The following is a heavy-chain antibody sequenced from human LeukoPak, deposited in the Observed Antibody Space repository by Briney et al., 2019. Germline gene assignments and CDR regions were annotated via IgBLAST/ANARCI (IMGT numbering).Heavy chain of an antibody. CDR2: ISKDGSDK. CDR1: GFTFSDYA. D-gene: IGHD1-7*01. V-gene: IGHV3-30-3*01. J-gene: IGHJ4*02. CDR3: ARDYWWNYDY. Sequence: GSLRLSCAASGFTFSDYAMHWVRQAPGKGLEWVAVISKDGSDKYYPGSVRGRFTISSDNSKNTIYLQMDSLRAEDTAIYYCARDYWWNYDYWGQGALVTVSS.